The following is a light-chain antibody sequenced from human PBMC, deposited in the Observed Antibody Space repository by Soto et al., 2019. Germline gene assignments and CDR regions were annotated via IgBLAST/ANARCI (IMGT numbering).Light chain of an antibody. CDR3: QQRSSWPIT. CDR2: GAT. CDR1: QSVSSSY. Sequence: EIVLTHSPGTLSLSPWEIATLSCRASQSVSSSYLAWYQQKPGQPPRLLIYGATTRATGIPARFSGSGSGADFTLTISSLEPEDFAVYYCQQRSSWPITFGQGTRLEIK. J-gene: IGKJ5*01. V-gene: IGKV3D-20*02.